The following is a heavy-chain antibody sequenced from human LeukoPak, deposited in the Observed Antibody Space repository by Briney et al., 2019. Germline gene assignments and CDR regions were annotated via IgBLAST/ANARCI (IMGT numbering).Heavy chain of an antibody. V-gene: IGHV1-46*01. CDR1: GYTFTSYY. Sequence: ASVKVSCKASGYTFTSYYMHWVRQAPGQGLEWMGIINPSGGSTSYAQKFQGRVTMTRDTSTSTVYMELSSLRSEDMAVYYCARGRRGLWDYGSGIRRRFDYWGQGTLVTVSS. CDR2: INPSGGST. CDR3: ARGRRGLWDYGSGIRRRFDY. D-gene: IGHD3-10*01. J-gene: IGHJ4*02.